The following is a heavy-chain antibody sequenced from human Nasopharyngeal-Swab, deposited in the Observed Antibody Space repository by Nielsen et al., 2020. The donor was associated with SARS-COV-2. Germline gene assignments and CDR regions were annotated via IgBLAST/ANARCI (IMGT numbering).Heavy chain of an antibody. CDR2: IYYSGST. J-gene: IGHJ5*02. V-gene: IGHV4-39*01. D-gene: IGHD6-13*01. Sequence: WIRQPPGKGLEWIGSIYYSGSTYYNPSLKSRVTISVDTSKNQFSLKLSSVTAADTAVYYCASPSGYSSSWYRADWFDPWGQGTLVTAPQ. CDR3: ASPSGYSSSWYRADWFDP.